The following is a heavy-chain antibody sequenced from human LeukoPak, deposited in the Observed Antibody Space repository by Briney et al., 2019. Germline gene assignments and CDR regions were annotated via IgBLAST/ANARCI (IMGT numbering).Heavy chain of an antibody. D-gene: IGHD5-18*01. J-gene: IGHJ5*02. CDR2: IYYSGST. CDR1: GGSISSSSYY. V-gene: IGHV4-39*01. CDR3: ARRGIQLWLVYNWFDP. Sequence: PSETLSLTCTVSGGSISSSSYYWGWIRQPPGKGLEWIGSIYYSGSTYYNPSLKSRVTISVDTSKNQFSLKLSSVTAADTAVYYCARRGIQLWLVYNWFDPWGQGTLVTVSS.